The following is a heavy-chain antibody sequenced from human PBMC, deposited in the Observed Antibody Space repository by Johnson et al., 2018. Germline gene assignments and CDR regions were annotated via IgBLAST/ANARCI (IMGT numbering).Heavy chain of an antibody. J-gene: IGHJ3*02. CDR2: ISWNSGSI. CDR3: AKARNPFTYYYDYDAFDI. V-gene: IGHV3-9*01. Sequence: EVQLVETGGGLVQPGRSLRLSCAASGFTFDDYAMHWVRQAPGKGLEWVSGISWNSGSIGYADSVKGRFTISRDNAKNSLYLQMNSLRAEDTALYYCAKARNPFTYYYDYDAFDIWGQVTMVTVSS. D-gene: IGHD3-22*01. CDR1: GFTFDDYA.